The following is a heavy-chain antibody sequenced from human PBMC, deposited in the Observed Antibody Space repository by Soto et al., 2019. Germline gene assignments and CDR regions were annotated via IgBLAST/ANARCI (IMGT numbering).Heavy chain of an antibody. Sequence: ASVKVSCKASGYTFTSYAMHWVCQAPGQRLEWMGWINAGNGNTKYSQKFQGRVTITRDTSASTAYMELSSLRSEDTAVYYCARAPMVVAATHYYGMDVWGQGTTVTVSS. V-gene: IGHV1-3*01. D-gene: IGHD2-15*01. CDR3: ARAPMVVAATHYYGMDV. J-gene: IGHJ6*02. CDR2: INAGNGNT. CDR1: GYTFTSYA.